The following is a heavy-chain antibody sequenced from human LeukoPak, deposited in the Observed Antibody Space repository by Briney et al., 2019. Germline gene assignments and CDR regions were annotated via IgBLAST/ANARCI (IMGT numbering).Heavy chain of an antibody. D-gene: IGHD6-6*01. CDR2: IYYSGST. J-gene: IGHJ5*02. CDR1: GGSISSGGYS. CDR3: ARASSSDNWFDP. V-gene: IGHV4-31*03. Sequence: SETLSLTCTVSGGSISSGGYSWSWIRQHPGKGLKWIGYIYYSGSTYYNPSLKSRVTISVDTSKNQFSLKLSSVTAADTAVYYCARASSSDNWFDPWGQGTLVTVSS.